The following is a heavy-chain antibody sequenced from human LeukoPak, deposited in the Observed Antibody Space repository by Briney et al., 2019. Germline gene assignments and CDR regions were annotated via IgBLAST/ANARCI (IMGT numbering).Heavy chain of an antibody. Sequence: GGSLRPSYAASGFTFSNAWMTWVRQAPGKGLEWVGRIKSKTDGGTTSYAAPVKGRFNISRDDSKNTLYLIMNSLKTEYSAVDYCTTASSGGGLNWFDPWGQGTLVTVSS. V-gene: IGHV3-15*01. CDR3: TTASSGGGLNWFDP. CDR1: GFTFSNAW. J-gene: IGHJ5*02. CDR2: IKSKTDGGTT. D-gene: IGHD3-16*01.